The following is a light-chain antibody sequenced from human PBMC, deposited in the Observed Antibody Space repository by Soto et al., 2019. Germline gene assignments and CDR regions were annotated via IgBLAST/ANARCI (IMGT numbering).Light chain of an antibody. CDR3: CSYAGSYTWV. V-gene: IGLV2-11*01. CDR1: SSDVGDYNY. J-gene: IGLJ3*02. CDR2: AVN. Sequence: QSALTQPRSVSGSPGQSVTISCTGTSSDVGDYNYVSWYQQHPGKAPKLLIYAVNMRPSGVPDGFSGSKSGNTASLTISGLQAEDEADYSCCSYAGSYTWVFGGGTKLTVL.